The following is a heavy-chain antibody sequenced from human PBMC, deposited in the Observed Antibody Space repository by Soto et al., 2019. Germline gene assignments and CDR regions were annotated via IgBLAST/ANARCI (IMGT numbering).Heavy chain of an antibody. CDR2: MNPNSGNT. J-gene: IGHJ6*02. D-gene: IGHD3-3*01. Sequence: ASVKVSCKAAGYTFTSYDINWVRQATGQGLEWMGWMNPNSGNTGYAQKFQGRVTMTRNTSISTAYMELSSLRSEDTAVYYCASLHYDFWSGYYPMDVWGQGTTVT. CDR3: ASLHYDFWSGYYPMDV. CDR1: GYTFTSYD. V-gene: IGHV1-8*01.